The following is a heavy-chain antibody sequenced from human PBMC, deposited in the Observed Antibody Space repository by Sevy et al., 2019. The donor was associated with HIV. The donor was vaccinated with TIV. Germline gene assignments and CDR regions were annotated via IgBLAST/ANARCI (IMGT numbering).Heavy chain of an antibody. CDR2: INHSGST. Sequence: SETLSLTYAVYGGSFSGYYWSWIRQPPGKGLEWIGEINHSGSTNYNPSLKSRVTISVDTSKNQFSLKLSSVTAADTAVYYCARGPPYYDSSGYYLDWGQGTLVTVSS. D-gene: IGHD3-22*01. J-gene: IGHJ4*02. CDR1: GGSFSGYY. CDR3: ARGPPYYDSSGYYLD. V-gene: IGHV4-34*01.